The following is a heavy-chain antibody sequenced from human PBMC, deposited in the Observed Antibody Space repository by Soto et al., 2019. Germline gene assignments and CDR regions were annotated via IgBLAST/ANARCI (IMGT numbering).Heavy chain of an antibody. CDR3: ARQVRRYCSGGSCFPFDY. CDR2: IYYSGST. Sequence: SETLSLTCTVSGGSISSSSYYWGWIRQPPGKGLEWIGSIYYSGSTYYNPSLKSRVTISVDTSKNQFSLKLSSVTAADTAVYYCARQVRRYCSGGSCFPFDYWGQGTLVTVSS. D-gene: IGHD2-15*01. J-gene: IGHJ4*02. V-gene: IGHV4-39*01. CDR1: GGSISSSSYY.